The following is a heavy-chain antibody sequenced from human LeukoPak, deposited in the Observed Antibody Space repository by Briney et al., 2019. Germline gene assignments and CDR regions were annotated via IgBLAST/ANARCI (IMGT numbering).Heavy chain of an antibody. CDR2: TYYRSKWYN. CDR3: ARDQTYYDLSHFDY. CDR1: GDSVSSNRAA. J-gene: IGHJ4*02. Sequence: SQTLSLTCGISGDSVSSNRAAWNWIRQSPSRGLEWLGRTYYRSKWYNDYAVSLKSRITINPDTSKNQSSLQLKSVTPEDTAVYYCARDQTYYDLSHFDYWGQGSLVIVSS. D-gene: IGHD3-3*01. V-gene: IGHV6-1*01.